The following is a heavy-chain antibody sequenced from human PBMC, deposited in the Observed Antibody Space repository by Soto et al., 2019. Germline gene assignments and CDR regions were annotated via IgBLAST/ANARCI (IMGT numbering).Heavy chain of an antibody. J-gene: IGHJ5*02. V-gene: IGHV4-30-4*01. CDR1: GGSISSGDYY. D-gene: IGHD1-7*01. CDR3: ARVELELHGSPYNWFDP. Sequence: PSETLSLTCTVSGGSISSGDYYWSWIRQPPGKGLEWIGYIYYSGSTYYNPSLKSRVTISVDTSKNQFSLKLSSVTAADTAVYYCARVELELHGSPYNWFDPWGQGTQVTVSS. CDR2: IYYSGST.